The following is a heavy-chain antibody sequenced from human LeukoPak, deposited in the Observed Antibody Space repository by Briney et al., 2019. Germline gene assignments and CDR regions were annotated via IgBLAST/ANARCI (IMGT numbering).Heavy chain of an antibody. V-gene: IGHV4-59*01. CDR1: GGSISSYY. D-gene: IGHD2-8*01. CDR2: IYYSGSN. Sequence: PSETLSLTCTGSGGSISSYYWSWIRQPPGKGLEWIGYIYYSGSNNYNPSLKSRVTISVDTSKNQFSLKLSSVTAADTAVYYCARAKVMVYAYYYYGMDVWGQGTTVTVSS. CDR3: ARAKVMVYAYYYYGMDV. J-gene: IGHJ6*02.